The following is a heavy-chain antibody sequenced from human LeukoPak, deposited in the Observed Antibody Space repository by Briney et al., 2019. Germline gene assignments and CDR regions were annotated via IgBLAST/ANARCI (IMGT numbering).Heavy chain of an antibody. V-gene: IGHV1-2*02. CDR2: INPNSGGT. CDR3: ARDLTRWVGILREYYFDY. CDR1: GYTFTGYY. Sequence: ASVKVSCKASGYTFTGYYMHWARQAPGQGLEWMGWINPNSGGTNYAQKFQGRVTMTRDTSISTAYMELSRLRSDDTAVYYCARDLTRWVGILREYYFDYWGQGTLVTVSS. D-gene: IGHD2/OR15-2a*01. J-gene: IGHJ4*02.